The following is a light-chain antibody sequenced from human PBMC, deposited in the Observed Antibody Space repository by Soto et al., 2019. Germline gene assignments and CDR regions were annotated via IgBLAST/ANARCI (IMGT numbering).Light chain of an antibody. Sequence: DIVLTQSPGTLSLSPGERVTLSCRASQIVTSDYLAWYHQAPGQAPRLLIYGAFNRATGISGRFSGSGSGTDFTLSISKLEPGDSGVYFCHQYGKSPRTFGQGTKVDIK. CDR2: GAF. J-gene: IGKJ1*01. V-gene: IGKV3-20*01. CDR1: QIVTSDY. CDR3: HQYGKSPRT.